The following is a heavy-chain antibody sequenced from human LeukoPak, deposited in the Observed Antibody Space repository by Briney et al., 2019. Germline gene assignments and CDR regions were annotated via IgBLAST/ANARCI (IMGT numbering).Heavy chain of an antibody. D-gene: IGHD6-13*01. Sequence: SETLSLTCVVYGESFSAYYWSWIRQAPGKTLEWIGEIHHSGTTNYNPSLKSRVNILIDPSKKQFSLKLSSVSAADTAVYYCARSGTYQHSSSYDYWGQATLVTVSS. V-gene: IGHV4-34*01. CDR2: IHHSGTT. CDR1: GESFSAYY. J-gene: IGHJ4*02. CDR3: ARSGTYQHSSSYDY.